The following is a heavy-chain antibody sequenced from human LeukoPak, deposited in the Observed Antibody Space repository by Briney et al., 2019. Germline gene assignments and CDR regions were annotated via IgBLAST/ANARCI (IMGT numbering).Heavy chain of an antibody. V-gene: IGHV1-2*02. CDR3: VPSAGDYYFDY. CDR2: INPKSGGT. J-gene: IGHJ4*02. Sequence: ASVKASCKASGYTFTGYYMHWVRQAPGQGLGWMGWINPKSGGTHYAQKFPGRVTMTRDTSISTVYMELSRLTSDDTAMYFCVPSAGDYYFDYWGQGTLVTVSS. D-gene: IGHD3-16*01. CDR1: GYTFTGYY.